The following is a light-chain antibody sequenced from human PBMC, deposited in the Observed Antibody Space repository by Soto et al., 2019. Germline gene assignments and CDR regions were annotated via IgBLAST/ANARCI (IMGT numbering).Light chain of an antibody. CDR3: QQYRTFVT. CDR2: KAS. V-gene: IGKV1-5*03. Sequence: DIQMTQSPSTLSACVGDRVTITCRASQSISTWLAWYQQKPGKAPKLLISKASSLQSGVPSRFSGSGSGAEFTLTISSLQPDDFATYYCQQYRTFVTFGGWTKVEI. CDR1: QSISTW. J-gene: IGKJ4*01.